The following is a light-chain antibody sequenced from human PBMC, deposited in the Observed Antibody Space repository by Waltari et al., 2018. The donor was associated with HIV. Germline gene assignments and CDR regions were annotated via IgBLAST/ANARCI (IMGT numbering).Light chain of an antibody. J-gene: IGLJ2*01. CDR1: SSNIGAGYD. V-gene: IGLV1-40*01. Sequence: QSVLTHPPSLSGAPGHRVTISCTGNSSNIGAGYDVHWYQQLPGKAPKLLFSENTHRHSGVSDRFSVFKSGALSYLTVAGLGAEDKAEYYCQSYPASLTVSLLYGGGTRLTV. CDR2: ENT. CDR3: QSYPASLTVSLL.